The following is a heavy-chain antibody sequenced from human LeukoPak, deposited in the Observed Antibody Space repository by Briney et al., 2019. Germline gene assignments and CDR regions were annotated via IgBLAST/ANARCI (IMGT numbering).Heavy chain of an antibody. CDR1: GFTFSAYG. V-gene: IGHV3-48*02. Sequence: PGGSLRLSCAASGFTFSAYGLNWVRQAPGKGLEWVSYISSSSSTIYYADSVKGRFTISRDNAKNSLYLQMNSLTDEDTAVYYCARDGNWGSQPQNWFDPWGQGTLVTVSS. D-gene: IGHD7-27*01. J-gene: IGHJ5*02. CDR3: ARDGNWGSQPQNWFDP. CDR2: ISSSSSTI.